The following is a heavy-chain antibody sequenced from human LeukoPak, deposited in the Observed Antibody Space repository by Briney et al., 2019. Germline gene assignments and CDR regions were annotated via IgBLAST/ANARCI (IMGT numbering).Heavy chain of an antibody. J-gene: IGHJ4*02. Sequence: PSETMSLTSTVSGASISSYYCSWLRQPAGKEQEWIGRIYNSGYTNYNPSLESRVTMSLDTSKNEFSLKRSSVTAADTALYYCARANNSPCDYGGQGNLVTVTS. CDR1: GASISSYY. CDR3: ARANNSPCDY. V-gene: IGHV4-4*07. D-gene: IGHD1-14*01. CDR2: IYNSGYT.